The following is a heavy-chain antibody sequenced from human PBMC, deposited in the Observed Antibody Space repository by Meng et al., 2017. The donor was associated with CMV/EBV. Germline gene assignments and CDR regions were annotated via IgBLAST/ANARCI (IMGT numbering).Heavy chain of an antibody. D-gene: IGHD3-9*01. Sequence: QRQLPESGPGRGKPLEPLSLTCTVLGGSISSSSYYWGWIRQPPGKGLEWIGSIYYSGSTYYNPSLKSRVTISVDTSKNQFSLKLSSVTAADTAVYYCARDAGHYDILTGYSYWGQGTLVTVSS. CDR3: ARDAGHYDILTGYSY. CDR2: IYYSGST. V-gene: IGHV4-39*07. J-gene: IGHJ4*02. CDR1: GGSISSSSYY.